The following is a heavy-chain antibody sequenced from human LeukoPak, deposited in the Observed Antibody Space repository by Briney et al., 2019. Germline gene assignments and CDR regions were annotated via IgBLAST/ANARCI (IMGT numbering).Heavy chain of an antibody. V-gene: IGHV1-69-2*01. Sequence: ASVKDSCKVSGYTFTDYYMHWVQQAPGKGLEWMGLVDPEDGETIYAEKFQGRVTITADTSTDTAYMELSSLRSEDTAVYYCATGIASYGYYYYYYMDVWGKGTTVTVSS. J-gene: IGHJ6*03. CDR3: ATGIASYGYYYYYYMDV. D-gene: IGHD5-18*01. CDR2: VDPEDGET. CDR1: GYTFTDYY.